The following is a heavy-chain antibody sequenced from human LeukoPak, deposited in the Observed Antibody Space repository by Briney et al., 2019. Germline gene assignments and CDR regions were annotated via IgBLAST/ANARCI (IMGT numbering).Heavy chain of an antibody. CDR1: GGSISSSSYY. Sequence: SETLSLTCTVSGGSISSSSYYWGWIRQPPGKGLEWIGSIYYSGSTYYNLSLKSRVTISVDTSKNQFSLKLSSVTAADTAVYYCARIVGASDYWGQGTLVTVSS. V-gene: IGHV4-39*01. D-gene: IGHD1-26*01. J-gene: IGHJ4*02. CDR2: IYYSGST. CDR3: ARIVGASDY.